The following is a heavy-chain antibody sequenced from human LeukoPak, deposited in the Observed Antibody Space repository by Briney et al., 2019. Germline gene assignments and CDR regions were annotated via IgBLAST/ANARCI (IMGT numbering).Heavy chain of an antibody. D-gene: IGHD7-27*01. CDR2: ISSSGSTI. J-gene: IGHJ5*02. CDR1: GFTFSSYE. CDR3: ARLGSDWFDP. V-gene: IGHV3-48*03. Sequence: GGSLRLSCAASGFTFSSYEMNWVRQAPGKGLEWVSYISSSGSTIYYADSVKGRFTISRDNAKNSLYLQMNSLGAEDTAVYYCARLGSDWFDPWGQGTLVTVSS.